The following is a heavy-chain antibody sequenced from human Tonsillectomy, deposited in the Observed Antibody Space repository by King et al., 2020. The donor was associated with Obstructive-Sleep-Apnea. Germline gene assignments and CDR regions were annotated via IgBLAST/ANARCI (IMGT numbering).Heavy chain of an antibody. Sequence: VQLVESGGGLVQPGRSLRLSCAASGFTFDDYAMHWVRQAPGKGLEWVSGISWDSGSIGYADSLKGRFTIARDNAKNSLYLQMNSLRAEDTALYYCAKDRASGWYNGAFDIWGQGTMVTVSS. D-gene: IGHD6-19*01. CDR1: GFTFDDYA. V-gene: IGHV3-9*01. CDR3: AKDRASGWYNGAFDI. J-gene: IGHJ3*02. CDR2: ISWDSGSI.